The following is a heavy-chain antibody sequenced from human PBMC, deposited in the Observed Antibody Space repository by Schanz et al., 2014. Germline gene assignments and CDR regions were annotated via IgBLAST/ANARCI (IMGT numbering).Heavy chain of an antibody. CDR1: GFTFSDSW. J-gene: IGHJ4*02. Sequence: EVQLVESGGGIVQPGGSLRLSCAASGFTFSDSWMHWVRQAPGKGLVWVSRTSHDGSFTTFADSVKGRFTISRDNSKNLVVLQMNSLRVDDTAVYYCTKEDATALWYFEHWGQGTLVTVSS. CDR2: TSHDGSFT. D-gene: IGHD6-13*01. V-gene: IGHV3-74*01. CDR3: TKEDATALWYFEH.